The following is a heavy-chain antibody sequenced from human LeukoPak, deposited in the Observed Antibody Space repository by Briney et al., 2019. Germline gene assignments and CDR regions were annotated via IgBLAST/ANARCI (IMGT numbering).Heavy chain of an antibody. J-gene: IGHJ4*02. CDR1: GYSFTSYW. Sequence: GESLKISCKGSGYSFTSYWIGWVRQMPGKGLEWMGIIYPGDSDTRYSPSFRGQVTISADKSISTAYLQWSSLKASDTAMYYCARRGIAVAGGYYFDYWGQGTLVTVSS. CDR2: IYPGDSDT. D-gene: IGHD6-19*01. CDR3: ARRGIAVAGGYYFDY. V-gene: IGHV5-51*01.